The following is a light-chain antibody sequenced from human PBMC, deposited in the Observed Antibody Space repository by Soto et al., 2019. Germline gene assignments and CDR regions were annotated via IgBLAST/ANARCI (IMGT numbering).Light chain of an antibody. CDR2: DAS. CDR3: QQYNNWPRT. CDR1: QSVSSY. J-gene: IGKJ1*01. Sequence: EIMLTQSPATLSLSPGERATLSCRASQSVSSYLAWYQQKPGQAPRLLIYDASNRATGIPARFSGSGSGTDFTLTISSLQSEDFAVYYCQQYNNWPRTFGQGTKVDIK. V-gene: IGKV3-11*01.